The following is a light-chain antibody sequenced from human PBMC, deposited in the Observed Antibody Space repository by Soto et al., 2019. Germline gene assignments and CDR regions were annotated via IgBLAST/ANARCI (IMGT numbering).Light chain of an antibody. CDR1: QTVSSSY. Sequence: EIVLTQSPGSLSLSPGARAPLSCRASQTVSSSYLAWYQQKPGQAPRLLIFGASTRATGIPDRFSGGGSGTDFTLTISRLEADDFAVYYCQHHGTSSTTFGQGTRLEI. V-gene: IGKV3-20*01. CDR3: QHHGTSSTT. J-gene: IGKJ5*01. CDR2: GAS.